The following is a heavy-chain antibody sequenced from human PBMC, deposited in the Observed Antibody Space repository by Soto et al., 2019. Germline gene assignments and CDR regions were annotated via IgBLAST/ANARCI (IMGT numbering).Heavy chain of an antibody. V-gene: IGHV3-66*01. CDR1: GFTVSINY. J-gene: IGHJ4*02. Sequence: PGGSLRLSCAASGFTVSINYMSWVRQAPGKGLEWVSVIYSGGSTYYADSVKGRFTISRDNSKNTLYLQMNSLRAEDTAVYYCARDPGRSYGPDWGQGTLVTVSS. CDR2: IYSGGST. D-gene: IGHD1-26*01. CDR3: ARDPGRSYGPD.